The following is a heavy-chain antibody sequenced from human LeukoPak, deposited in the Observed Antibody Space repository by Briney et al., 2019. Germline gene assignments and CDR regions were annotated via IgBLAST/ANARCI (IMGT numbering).Heavy chain of an antibody. J-gene: IGHJ6*03. V-gene: IGHV3-21*06. D-gene: IGHD4-17*01. CDR3: ARDPEHGDYYYYYYMDV. CDR2: ISSSSSYI. CDR1: GFTFSTYS. Sequence: GGSLRLSCAASGFTFSTYSMNWVRQAPGKGLEWVSSISSSSSYIYYADSVKGRFTISRDNAKNSLYLQMSGLRAEDTAVYYCARDPEHGDYYYYYYMDVWGKGTTVTVSS.